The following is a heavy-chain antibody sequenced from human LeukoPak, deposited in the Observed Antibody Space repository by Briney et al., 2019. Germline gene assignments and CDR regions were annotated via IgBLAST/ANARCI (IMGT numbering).Heavy chain of an antibody. V-gene: IGHV1-2*02. CDR2: INPNSGDT. Sequence: ASVKVSCKASGYTFTGYYMHWVRQAPGQGLEWMGSINPNSGDTNYAQKFQGRVTVTRDTSISTAYMELSRLRSDDTAVYYCARVGSSGWYVHPTLDYWGQGTLVTVSS. D-gene: IGHD6-19*01. CDR1: GYTFTGYY. J-gene: IGHJ4*02. CDR3: ARVGSSGWYVHPTLDY.